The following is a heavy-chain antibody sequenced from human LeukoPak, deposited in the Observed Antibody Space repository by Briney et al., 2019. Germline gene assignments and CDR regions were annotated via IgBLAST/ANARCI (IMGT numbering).Heavy chain of an antibody. CDR3: ARKDSRSWNFDY. CDR1: GGSMNSHY. CDR2: IFYNGNT. V-gene: IGHV4-59*11. J-gene: IGHJ4*02. D-gene: IGHD6-13*01. Sequence: PSETLSLTCTISGGSMNSHYWSWIRQPPGKGREWIGYIFYNGNTRDNPSLRSRVTMSIDTSKNQFSLRLASVTAAYTAVYYGARKDSRSWNFDYWGQGTLVTVSS.